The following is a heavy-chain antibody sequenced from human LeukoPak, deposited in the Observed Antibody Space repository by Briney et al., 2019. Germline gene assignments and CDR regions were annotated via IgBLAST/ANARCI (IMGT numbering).Heavy chain of an antibody. Sequence: SETLSLTCTVSGGSISNYYWSWIRQPPGKGLEWIGYIYYSGSTNYNPSLKSRVTISVDTSRNQFSLKLSSVTAADTAIYYYARGGYYGSGNDFRFDPWGQGTLVTVSS. V-gene: IGHV4-59*01. D-gene: IGHD3-10*01. CDR1: GGSISNYY. CDR2: IYYSGST. J-gene: IGHJ5*02. CDR3: ARGGYYGSGNDFRFDP.